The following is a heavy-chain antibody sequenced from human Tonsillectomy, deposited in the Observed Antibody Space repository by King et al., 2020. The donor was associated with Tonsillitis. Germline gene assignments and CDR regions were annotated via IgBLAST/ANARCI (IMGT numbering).Heavy chain of an antibody. CDR3: AKDTTSGSTSYYFDY. V-gene: IGHV3-23*04. CDR2: ISGSGGST. J-gene: IGHJ4*01. CDR1: GSTFSTYA. D-gene: IGHD2-2*01. Sequence: VQLVESGGGLVQPGGSLRLSCAASGSTFSTYAMSWVRQAPGKGLEWVSAISGSGGSTYYADSVKGRFTISSDKSKNTLYLQMNSLRAEDTAVYYCAKDTTSGSTSYYFDYWGHGTLVTVSS.